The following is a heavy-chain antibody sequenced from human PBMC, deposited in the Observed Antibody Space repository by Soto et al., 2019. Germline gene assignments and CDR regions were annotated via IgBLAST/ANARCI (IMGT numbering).Heavy chain of an antibody. CDR3: ARRSDVAARRTNYMDV. CDR1: GGSISSSSYY. J-gene: IGHJ6*03. CDR2: IYYSGST. D-gene: IGHD6-6*01. Sequence: PSETLSLTCTVSGGSISSSSYYWGWIRQPPGKGLEWIGSIYYSGSTYYNPSLKSRVTISVDTSKNQFSLKLSSVTAADTAVYYCARRSDVAARRTNYMDVWGKGTTVTVSS. V-gene: IGHV4-39*01.